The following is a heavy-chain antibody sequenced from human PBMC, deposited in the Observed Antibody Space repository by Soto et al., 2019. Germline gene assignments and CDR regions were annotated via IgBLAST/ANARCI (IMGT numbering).Heavy chain of an antibody. V-gene: IGHV3-30-3*01. CDR3: SRGAGITETGAHYYYGMDV. CDR1: GFTFSSYA. CDR2: VSYDENNK. Sequence: QVQLVESGGGVVLPGRSLRLSCAASGFTFSSYAMHWIRQPPGEGLEWVAVVSYDENNKFCADSVKGRFTISRDNSKNTVHLQMNSLRAEDTAVYYCSRGAGITETGAHYYYGMDVWGQGPTVNVSS. D-gene: IGHD6-13*01. J-gene: IGHJ6*02.